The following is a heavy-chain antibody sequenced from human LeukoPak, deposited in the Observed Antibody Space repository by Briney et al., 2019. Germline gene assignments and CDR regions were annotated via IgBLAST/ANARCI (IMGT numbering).Heavy chain of an antibody. D-gene: IGHD2-21*01. Sequence: GGSLRLSCAASGFTFSDYYMSWIRPAPGKGLEWVSYISGSSYYTKYADSVKGRFTISRDNAKNSLYLQMNSLRAEDTAVYYCARSSSSGGGDSFDIWGQGTMVTVSS. CDR2: ISGSSYYT. J-gene: IGHJ3*02. V-gene: IGHV3-11*06. CDR3: ARSSSSGGGDSFDI. CDR1: GFTFSDYY.